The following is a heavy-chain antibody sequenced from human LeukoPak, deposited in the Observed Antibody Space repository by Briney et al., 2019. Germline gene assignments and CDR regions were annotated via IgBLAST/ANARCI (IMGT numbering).Heavy chain of an antibody. CDR1: GFSFSTYS. Sequence: GGSLRLSCTASGFSFSTYSMNWVRQAPGKGLEWVSYIVGSSSNIYYADSVKGRFTISRDNAKNSLYPQMDSLRAEDTAAYYCATDSPETAAFDYWGQGTLVTVSS. J-gene: IGHJ4*02. CDR3: ATDSPETAAFDY. CDR2: IVGSSSNI. V-gene: IGHV3-48*04. D-gene: IGHD1-1*01.